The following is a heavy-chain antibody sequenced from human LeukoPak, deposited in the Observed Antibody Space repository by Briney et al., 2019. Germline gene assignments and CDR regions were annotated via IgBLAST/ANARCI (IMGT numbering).Heavy chain of an antibody. D-gene: IGHD6-19*01. CDR2: IYYSGST. J-gene: IGHJ4*02. V-gene: IGHV4-39*07. CDR3: AIAVAGTNNPFFDY. CDR1: GGSISSYY. Sequence: SETLSLTCAVSGGSISSYYWGWIRQPPGKGLEWIGSIYYSGSTYYNPSLKSRVTISVDTSKNQFSLKLSSVTAADTAVYYCAIAVAGTNNPFFDYWGQGTLVTVSS.